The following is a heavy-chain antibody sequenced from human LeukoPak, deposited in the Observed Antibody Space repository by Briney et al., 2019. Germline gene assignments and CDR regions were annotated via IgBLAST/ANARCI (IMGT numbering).Heavy chain of an antibody. CDR1: GGTFSSYA. V-gene: IGHV1-69*05. Sequence: ASVMVSCKASGGTFSSYAISWVRQAPGQGLEWMGGIIPIFGTANYAQKFQGRVTITTDESTSTAYMELSSLRSEDTAVYYCAKGYCSSTSCYYAFDIWGQGTMVTVSS. D-gene: IGHD2-2*01. CDR3: AKGYCSSTSCYYAFDI. CDR2: IIPIFGTA. J-gene: IGHJ3*02.